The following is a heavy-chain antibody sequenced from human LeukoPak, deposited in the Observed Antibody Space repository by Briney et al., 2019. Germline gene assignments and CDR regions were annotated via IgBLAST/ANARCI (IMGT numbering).Heavy chain of an antibody. Sequence: TPSETLSLTCTVSGGSISSYYWSWIRQPPGKGLEWIGYIYYSGSTNYNPSLKSRVTISVDTSKNQFSLKLSSVTAADTAVYYCARDKVYYGMDVWGQGTTVTVSS. CDR3: ARDKVYYGMDV. J-gene: IGHJ6*02. CDR2: IYYSGST. CDR1: GGSISSYY. V-gene: IGHV4-59*01.